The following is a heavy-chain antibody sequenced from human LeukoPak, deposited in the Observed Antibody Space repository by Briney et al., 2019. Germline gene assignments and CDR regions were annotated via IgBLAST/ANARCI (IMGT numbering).Heavy chain of an antibody. V-gene: IGHV3-23*01. CDR3: AKGLRTRYYYGMDV. Sequence: GGSLRLSCAAPGFTFSSYAMSWVRQAPGKGLEWVSAISGSGSSTYYADSVKGRFTISRDNSKNTLYLQMNSLRAEDTAVYYCAKGLRTRYYYGMDVWGQGTTVTVSS. D-gene: IGHD5/OR15-5a*01. CDR1: GFTFSSYA. J-gene: IGHJ6*02. CDR2: ISGSGSST.